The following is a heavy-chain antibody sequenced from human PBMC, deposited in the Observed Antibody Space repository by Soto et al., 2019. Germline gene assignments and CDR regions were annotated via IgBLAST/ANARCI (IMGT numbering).Heavy chain of an antibody. V-gene: IGHV1-69*01. CDR2: IIPIFGTA. J-gene: IGHJ4*02. CDR1: GGTFSSYA. Sequence: QVQLVQSGAEVKKPGSSVKVSCKASGGTFSSYAISWVRQAPGQGLEWMGGIIPIFGTANYAQKFQGRVTITADESTRTAYMELSSLRSEDTAGYYCASCLGYDFWSGYVYWGQGTLVTVSS. D-gene: IGHD3-3*01. CDR3: ASCLGYDFWSGYVY.